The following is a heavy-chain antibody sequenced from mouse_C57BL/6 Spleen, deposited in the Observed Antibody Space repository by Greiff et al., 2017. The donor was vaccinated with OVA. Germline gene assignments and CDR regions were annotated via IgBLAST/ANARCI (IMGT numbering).Heavy chain of an antibody. J-gene: IGHJ3*01. CDR3: ARGDYGEAY. CDR1: GYTFTSYW. CDR2: IDPSDSYT. D-gene: IGHD2-4*01. V-gene: IGHV1-59*01. Sequence: QVQLKQPGAELVRPGTSVKLSCKASGYTFTSYWMHWVKQRPGQGLEWIGVIDPSDSYTNYNQKFKGKATLTVDTSSSTAYMQLSSLTSEDSAVYYCARGDYGEAYWGQGTLVTVSA.